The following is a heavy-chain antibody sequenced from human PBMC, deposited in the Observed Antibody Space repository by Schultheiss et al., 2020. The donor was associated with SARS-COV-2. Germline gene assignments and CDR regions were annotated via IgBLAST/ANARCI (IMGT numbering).Heavy chain of an antibody. CDR2: IKSKSDGGTT. V-gene: IGHV3-15*01. J-gene: IGHJ5*02. D-gene: IGHD5-18*01. Sequence: GGSLRLSCAASGFTFSNAWMTWVRQAPGKGLEWLGRIKSKSDGGTTDYAAPVKGRFTISRDDSKNTLYLQMNSLKTEDTAVYYCVKGYSYVISFSPFDPWGQGTLVTVSS. CDR1: GFTFSNAW. CDR3: VKGYSYVISFSPFDP.